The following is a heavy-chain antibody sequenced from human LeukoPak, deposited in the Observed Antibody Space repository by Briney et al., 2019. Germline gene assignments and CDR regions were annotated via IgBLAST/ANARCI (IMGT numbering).Heavy chain of an antibody. CDR2: MNPNSGNT. V-gene: IGHV1-8*01. D-gene: IGHD2-2*01. CDR1: GYTFTSYD. J-gene: IGHJ5*02. CDR3: AGEGGYCSSTSCRNWFDP. Sequence: ASVKVSCKASGYTFTSYDINWVRQATGQGLKWMGWMNPNSGNTGYAQKFQGRVTMTRNTSISTAYMELSSLRSEDTAVYYCAGEGGYCSSTSCRNWFDPWGQGTLVTVSS.